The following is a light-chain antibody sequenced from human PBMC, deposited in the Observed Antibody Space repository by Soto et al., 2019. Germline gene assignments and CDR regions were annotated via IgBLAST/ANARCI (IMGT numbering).Light chain of an antibody. J-gene: IGKJ2*02. V-gene: IGKV2-28*01. CDR1: QSLLHSNGYNY. Sequence: DIVMTQSPLSLPVTPGEPASISCRSSQSLLHSNGYNYLDWYLQKPGQSPQLLIYLGSNRASGVPDRFSGSVSGTDFTLKISRVEAEDVGVYYCMQALQTPWTFGQWTKLEIK. CDR2: LGS. CDR3: MQALQTPWT.